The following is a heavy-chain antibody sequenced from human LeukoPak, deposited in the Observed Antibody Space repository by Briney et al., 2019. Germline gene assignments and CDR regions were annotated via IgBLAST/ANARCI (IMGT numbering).Heavy chain of an antibody. CDR3: ATEDSSGSMYYFDY. CDR1: GYTFTGYY. V-gene: IGHV1-2*02. D-gene: IGHD6-19*01. Sequence: ASVKVSCKASGYTFTGYYMHWVRQAPGQGLEWMGWINPNSGGTNYAQKFQGRVTMTEDTSTDTAYMELSSLRSEDTAVYYCATEDSSGSMYYFDYWGQGTLVTVSS. CDR2: INPNSGGT. J-gene: IGHJ4*02.